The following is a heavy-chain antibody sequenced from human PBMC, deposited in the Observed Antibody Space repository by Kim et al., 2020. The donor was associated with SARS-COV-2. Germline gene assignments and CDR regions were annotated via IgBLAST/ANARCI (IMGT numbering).Heavy chain of an antibody. CDR3: ARGMGYCSSTSCAFYGMDV. D-gene: IGHD2-2*01. CDR1: GYTFTGYY. J-gene: IGHJ6*02. V-gene: IGHV1-2*06. Sequence: ASVKVSCKASGYTFTGYYMHWVRQAPGQGLEWMGRINPNSGGTNYAQKFQGRVTMTRDTSISTAYMELSRLRSDDTAVYYCARGMGYCSSTSCAFYGMDVWGQGTTVTVSS. CDR2: INPNSGGT.